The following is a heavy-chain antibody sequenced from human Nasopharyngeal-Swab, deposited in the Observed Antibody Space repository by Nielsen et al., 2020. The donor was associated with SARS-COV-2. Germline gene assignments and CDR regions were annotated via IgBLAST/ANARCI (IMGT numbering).Heavy chain of an antibody. V-gene: IGHV4-61*02. CDR3: AGEVGNSHKFDY. D-gene: IGHD5-18*01. J-gene: IGHJ4*02. CDR1: GGSISSGSFY. Sequence: SETLSLTCTVSGGSISSGSFYWSWLRQPAAKGLEWIGRIYTRGSHDFNPSLQSRVSTSVDTSNNQFSLYLSSVTAADTAVYYWAGEVGNSHKFDYWGQGTLVTVSS. CDR2: IYTRGSH.